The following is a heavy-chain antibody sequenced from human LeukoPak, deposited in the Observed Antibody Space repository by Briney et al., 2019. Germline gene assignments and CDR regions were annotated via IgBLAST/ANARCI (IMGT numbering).Heavy chain of an antibody. D-gene: IGHD2-2*01. Sequence: GGSLRLSCAASGFTFSSYSMNWVRQAPGKGLEWVSSISSSSSYIYYADSGKGRFTISRDNAKNSLYLQMNSLRAEDTAVYYCAREATRRAYCSSTSCPINYWGQGTLVTVSS. CDR2: ISSSSSYI. V-gene: IGHV3-21*01. CDR3: AREATRRAYCSSTSCPINY. CDR1: GFTFSSYS. J-gene: IGHJ4*02.